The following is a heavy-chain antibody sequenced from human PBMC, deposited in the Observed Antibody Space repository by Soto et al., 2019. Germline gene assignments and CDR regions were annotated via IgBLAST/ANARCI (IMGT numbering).Heavy chain of an antibody. CDR2: ISYDGSNK. V-gene: IGHV3-30-3*01. D-gene: IGHD1-1*01. CDR3: ASPRLSSDGTTPSDY. CDR1: GFTCSNYA. J-gene: IGHJ4*02. Sequence: QVQLVESGGGVVQPGRSLRLSCAASGFTCSNYAMHWVRQAPGKGLEWVAVISYDGSNKYYADSVKGRLTVSRDNSKNTLYLQMDSLRAEDTAVYYCASPRLSSDGTTPSDYWGQGTLVTVSS.